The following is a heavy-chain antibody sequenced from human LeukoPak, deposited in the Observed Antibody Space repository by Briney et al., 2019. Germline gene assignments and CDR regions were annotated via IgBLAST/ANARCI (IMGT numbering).Heavy chain of an antibody. V-gene: IGHV3-7*01. J-gene: IGHJ4*02. CDR3: ARDLYTTIQGFDY. CDR2: IKQDGSEK. CDR1: KFTFSSYW. D-gene: IGHD5-12*01. Sequence: PGGSLRLSCAASKFTFSSYWMSWVRQAPGKGLEWVANIKQDGSEKNYVASVKGRFTLSRDNAKNSLFLQMNSLRAEDTAVYYCARDLYTTIQGFDYWGQGALVTVSS.